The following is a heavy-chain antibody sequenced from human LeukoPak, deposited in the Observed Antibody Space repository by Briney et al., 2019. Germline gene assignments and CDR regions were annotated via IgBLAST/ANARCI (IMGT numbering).Heavy chain of an antibody. CDR1: GFTFSIYS. CDR3: ARDQGKTYYDFWSGYYSYYMDV. Sequence: PGGSLRLSCAASGFTFSIYSMNWVRQAPGKGLEWVSSMRSSKSYIYYADSVKGRFTISRDNAKNSLYLQMNSLRAEDTAVYYCARDQGKTYYDFWSGYYSYYMDVWGKGTTVTVSS. CDR2: MRSSKSYI. V-gene: IGHV3-21*01. D-gene: IGHD3-3*01. J-gene: IGHJ6*03.